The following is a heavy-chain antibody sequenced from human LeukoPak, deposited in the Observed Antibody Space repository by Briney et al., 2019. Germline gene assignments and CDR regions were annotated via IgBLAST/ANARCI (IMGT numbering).Heavy chain of an antibody. CDR2: IYHSGST. CDR1: GGSISSYY. Sequence: SETLSLTCAVSGGSISSYYWGWIRQPPGKGLEWIGSIYHSGSTYYNPSLKSRVTISVDTSKNQFSLKLSSVTAADTAVYYCARSRGMEWRVIKLNWFDPWGQGTLVTVSS. V-gene: IGHV4-38-2*01. CDR3: ARSRGMEWRVIKLNWFDP. D-gene: IGHD3-3*01. J-gene: IGHJ5*02.